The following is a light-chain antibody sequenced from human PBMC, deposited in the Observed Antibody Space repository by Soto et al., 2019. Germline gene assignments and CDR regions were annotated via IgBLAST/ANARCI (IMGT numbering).Light chain of an antibody. J-gene: IGKJ4*01. CDR3: QKYSSAAHT. CDR2: AAS. Sequence: DIQMTQSPSSLSASVGDRVTITCRASQGIRNYLAWYQQKPGKVPKLLIYAASTLQSGVPSRFSGSGSGTDFTLIISGLQPEDVATYYCQKYSSAAHTFGGGTKVEIK. V-gene: IGKV1-27*01. CDR1: QGIRNY.